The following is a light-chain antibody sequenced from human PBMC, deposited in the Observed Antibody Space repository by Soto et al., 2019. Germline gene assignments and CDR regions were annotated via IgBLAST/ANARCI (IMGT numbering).Light chain of an antibody. CDR3: QQYGSSPLFT. Sequence: EIVLTQSPGTLSLSPGERATLSCRASQSVSSSSLAWYQQKTGQAPRLLIYGASSRATGIPDRFSGSGSGTDFTLTISRLEPEDFAVYYCQQYGSSPLFTFGPGTKVDIK. CDR2: GAS. J-gene: IGKJ3*01. CDR1: QSVSSSS. V-gene: IGKV3-20*01.